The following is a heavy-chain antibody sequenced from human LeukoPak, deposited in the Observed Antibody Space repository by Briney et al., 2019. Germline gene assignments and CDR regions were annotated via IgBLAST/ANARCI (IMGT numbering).Heavy chain of an antibody. V-gene: IGHV3-30*02. CDR2: IRYDGSNK. D-gene: IGHD2-15*01. CDR1: GFTFSSYG. Sequence: GGSLRLSCAASGFTFSSYGMHWVRQAPGKGLEWVAFIRYDGSNKYYADSVKGRFTISRDNSKNTLYLQMNSLRAEDTAVYYCANRDCSGGSCYILAADAFDIWGQGTMVTVSS. CDR3: ANRDCSGGSCYILAADAFDI. J-gene: IGHJ3*02.